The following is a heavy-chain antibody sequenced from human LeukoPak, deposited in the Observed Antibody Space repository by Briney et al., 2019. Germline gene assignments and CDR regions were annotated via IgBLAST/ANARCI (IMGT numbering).Heavy chain of an antibody. D-gene: IGHD6-13*01. CDR2: IKHDGSEK. V-gene: IGHV3-7*03. CDR3: AKSDSPYSSSWYPWGY. J-gene: IGHJ4*02. CDR1: GFIFTGYF. Sequence: PGGSLRLSCAASGFIFTGYFMSWVRQAPGKGLEWVASIKHDGSEKYYVDSVRGRFTISRDNSKNTLYLQMNSLRAEDTAVYYCAKSDSPYSSSWYPWGYWGQGTLVTVSS.